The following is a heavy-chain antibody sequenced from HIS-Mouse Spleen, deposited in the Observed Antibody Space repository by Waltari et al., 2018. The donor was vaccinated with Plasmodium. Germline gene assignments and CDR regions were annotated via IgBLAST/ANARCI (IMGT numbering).Heavy chain of an antibody. D-gene: IGHD7-27*01. J-gene: IGHJ4*02. CDR3: AKSSKGTGDLWDY. V-gene: IGHV3-7*03. CDR2: IKQDGSEK. CDR1: GFTFSGYW. Sequence: EVQLVESGGGLVQPGGSLRLSCAASGFTFSGYWMRWVRQAPGEGLEWVANIKQDGSEKYYVDSVKGRFTISRDNSKNTLYLQMNSLRAEDTAVYYCAKSSKGTGDLWDYWGQGTLVTVSS.